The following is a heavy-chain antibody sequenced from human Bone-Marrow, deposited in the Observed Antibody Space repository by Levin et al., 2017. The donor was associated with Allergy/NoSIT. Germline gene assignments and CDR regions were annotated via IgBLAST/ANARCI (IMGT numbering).Heavy chain of an antibody. CDR2: ISHSGDSV. V-gene: IGHV3-11*01. Sequence: GESLKISCAASGFTFDDYYMSWIRQAPGKGLEWLSYISHSGDSVYYADSVKGRFTISRDNAKNTVYLQMNSLTADDTAIYYCATDLVRGHIISGYWGQGSQVIVSS. J-gene: IGHJ4*02. D-gene: IGHD3-10*01. CDR3: ATDLVRGHIISGY. CDR1: GFTFDDYY.